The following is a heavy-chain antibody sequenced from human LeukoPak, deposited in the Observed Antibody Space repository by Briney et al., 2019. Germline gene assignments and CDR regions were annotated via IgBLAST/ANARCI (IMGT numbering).Heavy chain of an antibody. CDR3: ARDPKSAVGYYYYGMEV. D-gene: IGHD6-19*01. J-gene: IGHJ6*02. CDR1: GGSVSSGGYY. Sequence: SETLSLTCNVSGGSVSSGGYYWNWIRQPPGKGLEWIGHVSYSGSTNYNPSLKSRVTISLDTSKNQFSLKLSSMTAADTAVYFCARDPKSAVGYYYYGMEVWGQGTTVTVFS. V-gene: IGHV4-61*08. CDR2: VSYSGST.